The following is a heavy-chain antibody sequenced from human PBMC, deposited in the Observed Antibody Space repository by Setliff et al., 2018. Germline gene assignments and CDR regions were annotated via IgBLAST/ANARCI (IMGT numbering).Heavy chain of an antibody. CDR3: ARLRAPGSHGLDP. CDR2: IHYSGST. V-gene: IGHV4-34*01. D-gene: IGHD3-10*01. J-gene: IGHJ5*02. Sequence: PSETLSLTCAVYGESFSGHYWGWIRQPPRKGLEWIGSIHYSGSTYYNPSLESRVTISVDTSKNQFSLKMTSVTAADTAVYYCARLRAPGSHGLDPWGQGTLVTVSS. CDR1: GESFSGHY.